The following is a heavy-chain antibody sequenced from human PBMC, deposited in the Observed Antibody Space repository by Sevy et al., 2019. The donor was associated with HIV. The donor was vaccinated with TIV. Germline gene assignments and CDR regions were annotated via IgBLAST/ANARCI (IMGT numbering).Heavy chain of an antibody. D-gene: IGHD5-12*01. J-gene: IGHJ4*02. CDR1: GFSFIDYG. Sequence: ASVKVSCKCSGFSFIDYGFSWVRQAPGQGLEWMAWISVYNGNTNYAQKFQGRVAVTVDSTTKTAYMELKSLRSDDTAVYYCARATRDGYNPRPFDYWGQRTLVTVSS. V-gene: IGHV1-18*01. CDR2: ISVYNGNT. CDR3: ARATRDGYNPRPFDY.